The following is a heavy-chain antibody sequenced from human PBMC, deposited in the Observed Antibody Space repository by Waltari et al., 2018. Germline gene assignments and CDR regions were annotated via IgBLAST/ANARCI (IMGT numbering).Heavy chain of an antibody. CDR3: SRKGGGDARPYYYYYYMDV. J-gene: IGHJ6*03. D-gene: IGHD2-21*01. Sequence: QVQLQESGPGLVKPSETLSLTCAVSGYSISSGYYWGWIRQPPGKGLEWIGSIYHSGSTYYNPSRKSRVTISVDTSKNQFSLKLSSVTAADTAVYYCSRKGGGDARPYYYYYYMDVWGKGTTVTVSS. CDR1: GYSISSGYY. V-gene: IGHV4-38-2*01. CDR2: IYHSGST.